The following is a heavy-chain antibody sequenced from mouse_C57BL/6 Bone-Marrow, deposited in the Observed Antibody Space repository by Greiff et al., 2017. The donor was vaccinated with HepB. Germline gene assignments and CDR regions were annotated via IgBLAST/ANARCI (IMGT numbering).Heavy chain of an antibody. Sequence: QVQLQQPGAELVKPGASVKLSCKASGYTFTSYWMHWVKQRPGQGLEWIGMIHPNSGSTNYNEKFKSKATLTVDKSSSTAYMQLSSLTSEDSAVYYCAREGTHGYDGYYYAMDYWGQGTSVTVSS. CDR1: GYTFTSYW. CDR2: IHPNSGST. J-gene: IGHJ4*01. V-gene: IGHV1-64*01. CDR3: AREGTHGYDGYYYAMDY. D-gene: IGHD2-2*01.